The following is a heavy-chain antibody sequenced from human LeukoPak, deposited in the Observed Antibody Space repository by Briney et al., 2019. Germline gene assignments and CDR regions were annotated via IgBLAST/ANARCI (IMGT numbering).Heavy chain of an antibody. CDR3: ARRSSGWPFDS. CDR1: GGSISSYY. Sequence: SETLSLTCTVSGGSISSYYWSWIRQPPGKGLEWIGYIHYSGRTKYDPSLESRVTISVDTSKNQFSLKLSSVTAADTAVYYCARRSSGWPFDSWGQGTLVTVSS. D-gene: IGHD6-19*01. J-gene: IGHJ4*02. CDR2: IHYSGRT. V-gene: IGHV4-59*08.